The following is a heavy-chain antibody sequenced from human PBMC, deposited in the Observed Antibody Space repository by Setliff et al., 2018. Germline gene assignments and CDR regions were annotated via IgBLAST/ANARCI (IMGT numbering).Heavy chain of an antibody. CDR1: GFTFSAHY. D-gene: IGHD6-19*01. Sequence: GGSLRLSCAASGFTFSAHYRDWLRQAPGKGLEWVGRIRNKDNSYTTEYAASVKGRFTISRDNAKNSLYLQMNSLRAEDTAVYYCARDRTGYSSGRFDYWGQGTLVTVSS. CDR2: IRNKDNSYTT. V-gene: IGHV3-72*01. CDR3: ARDRTGYSSGRFDY. J-gene: IGHJ4*02.